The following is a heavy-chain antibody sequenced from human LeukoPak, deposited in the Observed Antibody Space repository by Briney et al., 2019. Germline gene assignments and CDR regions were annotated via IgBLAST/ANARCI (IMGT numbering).Heavy chain of an antibody. J-gene: IGHJ3*02. CDR2: IYHSGST. CDR1: GGSISSYY. V-gene: IGHV4-59*01. Sequence: PSETLSLTCTVSGGSISSYYWSWIRQPPGKGLEWIGYIYHSGSTNYNPSLKSRVTISVDTSKNQFSLKLSSVTAADTAVYYCASYRNYYDSSGYLNDAFDIWGQGTMVTVSS. D-gene: IGHD3-22*01. CDR3: ASYRNYYDSSGYLNDAFDI.